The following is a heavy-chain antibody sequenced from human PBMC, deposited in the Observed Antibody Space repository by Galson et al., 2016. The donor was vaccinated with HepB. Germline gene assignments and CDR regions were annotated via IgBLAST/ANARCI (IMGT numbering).Heavy chain of an antibody. J-gene: IGHJ3*01. CDR3: VRRAVTTFSDTFDV. CDR2: IYYSGFA. Sequence: ETLSLTCTVSGVSISNKTYYWAWIRQPPGKGLEWNGIIYYSGFAQYNLSIKSRVTLFVDTSQNQFSLTLSSVTAADTAVYYCVRRAVTTFSDTFDVLGQGTMVTVSS. D-gene: IGHD4-17*01. V-gene: IGHV4-39*01. CDR1: GVSISNKTYY.